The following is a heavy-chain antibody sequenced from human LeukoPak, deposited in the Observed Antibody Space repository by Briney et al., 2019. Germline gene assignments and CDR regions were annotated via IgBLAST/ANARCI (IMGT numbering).Heavy chain of an antibody. CDR1: GFTFGTYW. J-gene: IGHJ4*02. CDR3: ARDFGPNSIDY. V-gene: IGHV3-7*01. Sequence: GGSLRLSCAAYGFTFGTYWMGWIRQTPEKGLEWVANLNRDGSEAYYLDSVKGRFTISRDNAKNSVYLQMNSLRADDTAVYYCARDFGPNSIDYWGQGTLVTVSS. D-gene: IGHD4/OR15-4a*01. CDR2: LNRDGSEA.